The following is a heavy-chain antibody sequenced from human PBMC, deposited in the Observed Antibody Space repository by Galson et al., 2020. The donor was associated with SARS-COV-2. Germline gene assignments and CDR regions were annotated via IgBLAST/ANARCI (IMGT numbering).Heavy chain of an antibody. J-gene: IGHJ6*02. CDR2: ISGSGGGT. D-gene: IGHD4-17*01. Sequence: ESLKISCAASGFSFSNYAMTWVRQAPGKGLEWVSSISGSGGGTYHADSVKGRFTIARDNSKNTLYLQMNSLRAEDTAIYYCAKHGEARTMVTPLDVWGQGTTLTGSS. V-gene: IGHV3-23*01. CDR3: AKHGEARTMVTPLDV. CDR1: GFSFSNYA.